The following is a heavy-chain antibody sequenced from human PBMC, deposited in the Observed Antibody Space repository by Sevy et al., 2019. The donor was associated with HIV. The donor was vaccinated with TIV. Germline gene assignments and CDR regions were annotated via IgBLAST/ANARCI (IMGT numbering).Heavy chain of an antibody. CDR1: GYTFKTYG. V-gene: IGHV1-18*01. CDR3: ARDKPQGVLIIPGSLWGGVDY. J-gene: IGHJ4*02. D-gene: IGHD3-16*01. CDR2: ISAYSGDT. Sequence: ASVKVSCKTFGYTFKTYGISWVRQAPGQGLEWMGWISAYSGDTNFAQKFQGRVTMTTDTSTSTAYMELSSLRSDDTAVYFCARDKPQGVLIIPGSLWGGVDYWGQGTVVTVSS.